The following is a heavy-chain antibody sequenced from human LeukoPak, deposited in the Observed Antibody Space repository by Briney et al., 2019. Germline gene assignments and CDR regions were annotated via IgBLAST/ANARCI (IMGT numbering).Heavy chain of an antibody. Sequence: GGSLRLSCAASGFTFSSYGMHWVRQAPGKGLEWVAVISYDGSNKYYADSVKGRFTISRDNSKNTLYLQMNSLRAEGTAVYYCATGAYYDILTGAGDAFDIWGQGTMVTVSS. CDR1: GFTFSSYG. CDR3: ATGAYYDILTGAGDAFDI. CDR2: ISYDGSNK. J-gene: IGHJ3*02. V-gene: IGHV3-30*03. D-gene: IGHD3-9*01.